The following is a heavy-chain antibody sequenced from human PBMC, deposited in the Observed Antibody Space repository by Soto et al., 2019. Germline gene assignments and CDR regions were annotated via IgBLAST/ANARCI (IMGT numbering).Heavy chain of an antibody. CDR3: AKDPRAADSSSWYPQNYYYYGMDV. Sequence: QGQLVESGGGVVQPGRSLRLSCAASGFTFSSYGMHWVRQAPGKGLEWVAVISYDGSNKYYADSVKGRFTISRDNSKNTLYLQMNSLRAEDTAVYYCAKDPRAADSSSWYPQNYYYYGMDVWGQGTTVTVSS. CDR1: GFTFSSYG. CDR2: ISYDGSNK. J-gene: IGHJ6*02. D-gene: IGHD6-13*01. V-gene: IGHV3-30*18.